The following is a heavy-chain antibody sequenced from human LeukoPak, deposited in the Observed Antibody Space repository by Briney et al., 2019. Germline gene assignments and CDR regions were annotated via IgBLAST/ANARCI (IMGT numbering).Heavy chain of an antibody. CDR2: INPNGGGT. J-gene: IGHJ4*02. Sequence: GASVKVSCKASGYTFTGYYMHWVRQAPGQGLEWMGWINPNGGGTNYAQKFQGRVTMTGDTSISTAYMELSRLRSDDTAVYYCARDKIRSGSLDYWGQGTLVTVSS. V-gene: IGHV1-2*02. CDR3: ARDKIRSGSLDY. D-gene: IGHD3-10*01. CDR1: GYTFTGYY.